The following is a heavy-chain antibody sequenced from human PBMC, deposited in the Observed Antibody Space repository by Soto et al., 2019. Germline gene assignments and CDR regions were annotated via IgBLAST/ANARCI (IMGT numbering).Heavy chain of an antibody. CDR2: VTSSASST. V-gene: IGHV3-23*01. CDR3: AKVGAVLLDPFDV. J-gene: IGHJ3*01. Sequence: GQLLESGGGLVQPGGSLRLSCAASGFTFSSFDINWVRLPPGRGLEWVAAVTSSASSTHYADSVKGRFTISRDNSKNKLYLQMNSLRADDTAVYYWAKVGAVLLDPFDVWGQGTIVNVSS. CDR1: GFTFSSFD. D-gene: IGHD1-26*01.